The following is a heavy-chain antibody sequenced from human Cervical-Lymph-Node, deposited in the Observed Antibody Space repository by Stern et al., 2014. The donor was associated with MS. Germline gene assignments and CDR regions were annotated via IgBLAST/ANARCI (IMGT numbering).Heavy chain of an antibody. D-gene: IGHD1-1*01. Sequence: QVQLVQSGAEIRKPGASVKISFEASGYTFTTYYMHWVRQAPGQGLEWVALFNPSGGKTTCAQRFQGRVTVTGDTSTSTVYMELTGLRSEDTAVYYCARVLSLATSDSWGQGTLVIVSS. V-gene: IGHV1-46*01. CDR1: GYTFTTYY. J-gene: IGHJ4*02. CDR3: ARVLSLATSDS. CDR2: FNPSGGKT.